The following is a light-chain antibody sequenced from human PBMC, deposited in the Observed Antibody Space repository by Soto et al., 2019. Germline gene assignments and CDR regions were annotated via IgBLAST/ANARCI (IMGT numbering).Light chain of an antibody. CDR3: QVWDGSSDQVV. V-gene: IGLV3-21*02. Sequence: SYELTQPPSVSVAPGQTARITCGETNIGSKSVHWYQQKPGQAPVLVVYDDSDRPSGIPERFSGSNSGNTATLTISRVEAGDEADYYCQVWDGSSDQVVFGGGTKLTVL. J-gene: IGLJ2*01. CDR2: DDS. CDR1: NIGSKS.